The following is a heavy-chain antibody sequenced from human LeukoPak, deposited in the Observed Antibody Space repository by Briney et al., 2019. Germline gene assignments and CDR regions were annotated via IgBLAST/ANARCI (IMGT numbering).Heavy chain of an antibody. CDR3: ARGNGHASDI. CDR1: GFTFSSYA. Sequence: GGSLRLSCAASGFTFSSYAMHWVRQAPGKGLEWVSSISSSSSYIYYADSVKGRFTISRDNAKNSLYLQMNSLRAEDRAVYYCARGNGHASDIWGQGTMVTVSS. CDR2: ISSSSSYI. D-gene: IGHD2-8*01. V-gene: IGHV3-21*01. J-gene: IGHJ3*02.